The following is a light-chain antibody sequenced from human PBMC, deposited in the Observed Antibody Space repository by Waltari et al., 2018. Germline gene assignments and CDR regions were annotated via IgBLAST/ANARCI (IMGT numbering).Light chain of an antibody. CDR1: QDISNY. Sequence: QMSQSPCSLSASVGDRVTITCQASQDISNYLTWYQQKPGKAPKLLIYDASNLETGVPSRFSGSGSGTDFTFTISSLQPEDIATYYCQQYDNLPPGGLFTFGPGTKVDIK. V-gene: IGKV1-33*01. CDR3: QQYDNLPPGGLFT. J-gene: IGKJ3*01. CDR2: DAS.